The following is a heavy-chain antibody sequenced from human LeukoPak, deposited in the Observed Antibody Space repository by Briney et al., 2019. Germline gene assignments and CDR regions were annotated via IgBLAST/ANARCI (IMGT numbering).Heavy chain of an antibody. D-gene: IGHD6-19*01. CDR1: GGSTSSYY. CDR3: ARHSGAGTGFVY. J-gene: IGHJ4*02. Sequence: SETLSLTCTVSGGSTSSYYWSWIRQPPGKGLEWIGYIYHSGSTNYNPSLKSRLTISIETSKNQFSLRLSSVTAADTAVYYCARHSGAGTGFVYWGQGTLVTVSS. CDR2: IYHSGST. V-gene: IGHV4-59*08.